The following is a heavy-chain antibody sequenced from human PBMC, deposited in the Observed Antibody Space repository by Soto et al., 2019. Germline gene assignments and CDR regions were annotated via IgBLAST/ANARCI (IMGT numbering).Heavy chain of an antibody. D-gene: IGHD3-3*01. CDR2: IVVGSGNT. CDR3: AALDYDFWSGYLPRSDP. Sequence: GASVKVSCKASGFTFTSSVVQWVRQSRGQRLEWIGWIVVGSGNTNYAQKFQERVTITRDMSTSTAYMELSSLRSEDTAVYYCAALDYDFWSGYLPRSDPWGQGALVTVSS. J-gene: IGHJ5*02. CDR1: GFTFTSSV. V-gene: IGHV1-58*01.